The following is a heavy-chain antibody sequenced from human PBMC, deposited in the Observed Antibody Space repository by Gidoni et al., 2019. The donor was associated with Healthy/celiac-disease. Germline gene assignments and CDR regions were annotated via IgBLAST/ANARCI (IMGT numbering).Heavy chain of an antibody. V-gene: IGHV3-30-3*01. CDR2: ISYDGSNK. CDR3: ARDEGYSGSYKGSFDY. J-gene: IGHJ4*02. D-gene: IGHD1-26*01. CDR1: GFTFSSYA. Sequence: QVQLVESGGGVVQPGRSLRLSCAASGFTFSSYAMHWVRQAPGKGLEWVAVISYDGSNKYYADSVKGRFTISRDNSKNTLYLQMNSLRAEDTAVYYCARDEGYSGSYKGSFDYWGQGTLVTVSS.